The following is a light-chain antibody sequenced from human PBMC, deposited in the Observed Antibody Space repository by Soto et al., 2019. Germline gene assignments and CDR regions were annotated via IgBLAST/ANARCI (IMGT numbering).Light chain of an antibody. J-gene: IGLJ1*01. CDR3: TSPTPGSLYV. CDR2: MVS. Sequence: QSALTQPRSVSGPPGQSVSISCSGTSSDVGTYNYVSWYQQHPGKAPKLMIYMVSNRPSGVSNRFSGSKSGNTASLTISGLQAEDEADYFCTSPTPGSLYVFGTGTKLTVL. V-gene: IGLV2-14*01. CDR1: SSDVGTYNY.